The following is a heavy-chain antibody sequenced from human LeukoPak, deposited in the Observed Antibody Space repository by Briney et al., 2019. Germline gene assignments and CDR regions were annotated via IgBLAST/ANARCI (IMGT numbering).Heavy chain of an antibody. D-gene: IGHD2-15*01. Sequence: GGSLRLSCAASGFTFSTYMNWVRQAPGKGLDWVAFIRYDEKNYYADSVKGRFTISRDNSKNTLYLQMSSLRVEDTAIYYCAKERYCSGGNCYPDDNWGQGTLVTVSS. CDR2: IRYDEKN. CDR3: AKERYCSGGNCYPDDN. CDR1: GFTFSTY. V-gene: IGHV3-30*02. J-gene: IGHJ4*02.